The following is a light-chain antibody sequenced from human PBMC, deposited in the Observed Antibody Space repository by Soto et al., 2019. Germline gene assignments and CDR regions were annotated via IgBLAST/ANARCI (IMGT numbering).Light chain of an antibody. CDR3: QHYGSSPFT. CDR1: QSVSSNY. V-gene: IGKV3-20*01. Sequence: EIVLTQSPGTLSLSPGERATLSCRASQSVSSNYLAWYQQKPGQAPRLLIYDASSRAAGIPDRFSGSGSGTDLTLTISRLEPEDFAVYYCQHYGSSPFTFGPGTKVDIK. CDR2: DAS. J-gene: IGKJ3*01.